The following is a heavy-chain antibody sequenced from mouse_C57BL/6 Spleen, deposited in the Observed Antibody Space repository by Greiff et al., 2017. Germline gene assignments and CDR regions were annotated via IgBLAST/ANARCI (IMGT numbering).Heavy chain of an antibody. V-gene: IGHV1-20*01. D-gene: IGHD2-2*01. CDR1: GYSFTGYF. J-gene: IGHJ4*01. CDR3: ARRGYYGYDNYAMDY. Sequence: EVKLMESGPELVKPGDSVKISCKASGYSFTGYFMNWVMQSHGKSLEWIGRINPYNGDTFYNQKFKGKATLTVDKSSSTAHMELRSLTSEDSAVYYCARRGYYGYDNYAMDYWGQGTSVTVSS. CDR2: INPYNGDT.